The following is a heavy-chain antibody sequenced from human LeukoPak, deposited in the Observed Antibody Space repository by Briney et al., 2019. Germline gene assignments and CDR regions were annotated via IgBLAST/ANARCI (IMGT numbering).Heavy chain of an antibody. V-gene: IGHV3-53*05. Sequence: PGGSLRLSCAASGITVSSEYMTWVRQAPGKGLEWVSTIYSDDRTYYSASMKGRFTISRDNSKNTLYLQMNSLRPDDTAVYYCARAPGTMIVVDYWGQGTLVTVSS. J-gene: IGHJ4*02. CDR2: IYSDDRT. D-gene: IGHD3-22*01. CDR1: GITVSSEY. CDR3: ARAPGTMIVVDY.